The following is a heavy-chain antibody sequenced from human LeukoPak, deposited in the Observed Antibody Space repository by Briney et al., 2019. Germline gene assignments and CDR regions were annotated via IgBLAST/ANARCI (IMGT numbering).Heavy chain of an antibody. V-gene: IGHV4-34*01. CDR1: GGSFRGYY. CDR3: ASTERCSTTCPLDY. D-gene: IGHD2-2*01. Sequence: PSETLSLTCAVYGGSFRGYYWSWIREPPGKGLEWIGEINHSGSTNYNPSLKSRVTISLDTSMKKFSLKLNSVTAADTAVYYCASTERCSTTCPLDYWGQGTLVAVSS. CDR2: INHSGST. J-gene: IGHJ4*02.